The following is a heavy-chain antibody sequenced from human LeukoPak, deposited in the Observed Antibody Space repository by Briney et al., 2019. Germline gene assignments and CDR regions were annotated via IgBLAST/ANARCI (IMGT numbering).Heavy chain of an antibody. D-gene: IGHD6-13*01. CDR3: ARAAYSSTWYSRYFDL. CDR1: GFTFSSYD. J-gene: IGHJ2*01. CDR2: IGTAGEI. V-gene: IGHV3-13*01. Sequence: GGSLRLSCAASGFTFSSYDMHWVRQATGKGLEWVSGIGTAGEIYYPGSVKGRFTISRENAKNSLYLQMNSLRAGDTAVYYCARAAYSSTWYSRYFDLWGRGTLVTVSS.